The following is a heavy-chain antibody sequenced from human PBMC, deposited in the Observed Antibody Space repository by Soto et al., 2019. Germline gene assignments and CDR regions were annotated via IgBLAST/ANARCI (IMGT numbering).Heavy chain of an antibody. V-gene: IGHV1-18*03. CDR3: ARSGDLPYYYYGMDV. D-gene: IGHD4-17*01. Sequence: ASVKVSCKASGYTFTTYGINWVRQAPGQGLEWMGWISGYNGNTKYAQKFQGRVTLTTDTSTNTAYMEVRSLRSDDMAVFYCARSGDLPYYYYGMDVWGKGTTVTVSS. J-gene: IGHJ6*04. CDR1: GYTFTTYG. CDR2: ISGYNGNT.